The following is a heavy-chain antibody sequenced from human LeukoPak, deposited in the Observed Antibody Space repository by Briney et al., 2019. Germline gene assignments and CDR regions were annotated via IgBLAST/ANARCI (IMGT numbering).Heavy chain of an antibody. J-gene: IGHJ4*02. CDR2: INHSGST. CDR3: ARGKADYVWGSWQTYYFDY. Sequence: SETLSLTCTVSGYSISSGYYWGWIRQPPGKGLEWIGEINHSGSTNYNPSLKSRVTISVDTSKNQFSLKLSSVTAADTAVYYCARGKADYVWGSWQTYYFDYWGQGTLVTVSS. CDR1: GYSISSGYY. D-gene: IGHD3-16*01. V-gene: IGHV4-38-2*02.